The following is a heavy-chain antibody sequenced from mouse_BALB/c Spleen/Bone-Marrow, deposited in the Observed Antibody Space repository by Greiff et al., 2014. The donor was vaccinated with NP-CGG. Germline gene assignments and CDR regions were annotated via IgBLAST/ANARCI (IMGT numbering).Heavy chain of an antibody. Sequence: VQLQQSGAELVEPGASVKLSCTASGFNIKDTYMRWVKQRPEQGLEWIGRIDPANGNTKYDPKFQGKATITADTSSNTAYLQLSSLTSEDTAVYYCARYRLGTYFDYWGQGTTLTVSA. J-gene: IGHJ2*01. CDR1: GFNIKDTY. CDR3: ARYRLGTYFDY. CDR2: IDPANGNT. V-gene: IGHV14-3*02. D-gene: IGHD2-14*01.